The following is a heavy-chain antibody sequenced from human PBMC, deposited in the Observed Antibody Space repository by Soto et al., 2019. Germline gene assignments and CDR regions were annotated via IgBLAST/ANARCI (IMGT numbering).Heavy chain of an antibody. J-gene: IGHJ4*02. CDR3: ATDSRNVGIGYFDS. D-gene: IGHD1-26*01. Sequence: PGGCLRLSCAASGFKVGSSYVTWVRQAPGEGLEWVSVIVSGGSTHYADSVTGRFTVSRDVSNNTVYLHMSSLRAEDTAVYFCATDSRNVGIGYFDSWGLGTLVTVSS. V-gene: IGHV3-53*01. CDR2: IVSGGST. CDR1: GFKVGSSY.